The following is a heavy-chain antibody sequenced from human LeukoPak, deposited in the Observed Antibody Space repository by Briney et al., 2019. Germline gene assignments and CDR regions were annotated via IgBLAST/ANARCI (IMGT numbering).Heavy chain of an antibody. CDR2: IIPIFGTA. CDR1: GGTFSSYA. V-gene: IGHV1-69*13. J-gene: IGHJ3*02. CDR3: AREKNYYGSAHDAFDI. Sequence: GASVEVSCKASGGTFSSYAISWVRQAPGQGLEWMGGIIPIFGTANYAQKFQGRVTITADESTSTAYMEQSSLRSEDTAVYYCAREKNYYGSAHDAFDIWGQGTVVTVSS. D-gene: IGHD3-10*01.